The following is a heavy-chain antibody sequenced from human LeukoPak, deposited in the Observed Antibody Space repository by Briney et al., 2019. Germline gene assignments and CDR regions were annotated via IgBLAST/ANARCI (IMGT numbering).Heavy chain of an antibody. V-gene: IGHV4-59*07. Sequence: SDTLSLTCTVSGGSISSYYWSWIRQPPGKGLEWIGYIYYSGSTNYNPSLKSRVTISVDTSKNQFSLKLSSVTAADTAVYYCARAVVGATKGGLDYWGQGTLVTVSS. J-gene: IGHJ4*02. D-gene: IGHD1-26*01. CDR3: ARAVVGATKGGLDY. CDR2: IYYSGST. CDR1: GGSISSYY.